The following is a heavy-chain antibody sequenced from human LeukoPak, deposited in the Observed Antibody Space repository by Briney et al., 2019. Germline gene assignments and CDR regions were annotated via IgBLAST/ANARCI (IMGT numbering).Heavy chain of an antibody. CDR3: ASPGLPIAAADRRAYLQH. CDR2: IYYSGST. CDR1: GGSISSYY. D-gene: IGHD6-13*01. Sequence: SETLSLTCTVSGGSISSYYWSWIRQPPGKGLEWTGYIYYSGSTNYNPSLKSRVTISVDTSKNQFSLKLSSVTAADTAVYYCASPGLPIAAADRRAYLQHWGQGTLVTVSS. J-gene: IGHJ1*01. V-gene: IGHV4-59*12.